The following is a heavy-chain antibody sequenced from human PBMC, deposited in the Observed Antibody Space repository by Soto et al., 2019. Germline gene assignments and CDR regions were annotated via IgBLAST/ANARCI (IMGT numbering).Heavy chain of an antibody. CDR3: ASGIQLWLRRINNGYSG. Sequence: QVPLVQSGAEVKKPESSVKVSCKAPGGTFSTYAISWVRQAPGQGLEWMGGIIPMFGTANYAQRFQDRVTITADESTNTVYMELSSLRPEDTAVYFCASGIQLWLRRINNGYSGWGQGTLVTVSS. J-gene: IGHJ4*02. CDR2: IIPMFGTA. D-gene: IGHD5-18*01. V-gene: IGHV1-69*12. CDR1: GGTFSTYA.